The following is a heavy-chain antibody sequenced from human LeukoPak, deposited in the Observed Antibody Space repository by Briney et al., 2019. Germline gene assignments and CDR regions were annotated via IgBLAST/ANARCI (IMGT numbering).Heavy chain of an antibody. CDR3: ASYYYGSGSHLVRLSDDAFDI. CDR2: INPNSGGT. D-gene: IGHD3-10*01. V-gene: IGHV1-2*02. J-gene: IGHJ3*02. Sequence: ASVKVSCRASGYTFTGYYMHWVRQAPGQGLEWMGWINPNSGGTNYAQKFQGRVTMTRDTSISTAYMELSRLRSDDTAVYYCASYYYGSGSHLVRLSDDAFDIWGQGTMVTVSS. CDR1: GYTFTGYY.